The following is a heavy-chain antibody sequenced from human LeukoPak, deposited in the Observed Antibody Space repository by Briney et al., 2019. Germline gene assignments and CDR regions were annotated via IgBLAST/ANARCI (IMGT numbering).Heavy chain of an antibody. Sequence: ASVKVSCKASGYTFTSYGISWVRQAPGQGLEWMGWISAYNGNTNYAQKLQGTVTMTTDTSTSTADMELRSLRSDDTAVYYCARVRFKGYSGYELTRDAFDIWGQGTMVTVSS. CDR1: GYTFTSYG. V-gene: IGHV1-18*01. CDR3: ARVRFKGYSGYELTRDAFDI. J-gene: IGHJ3*02. D-gene: IGHD5-12*01. CDR2: ISAYNGNT.